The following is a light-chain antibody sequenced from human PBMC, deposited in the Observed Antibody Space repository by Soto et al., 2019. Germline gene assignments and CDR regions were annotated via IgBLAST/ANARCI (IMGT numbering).Light chain of an antibody. CDR1: SSDVGAYDF. CDR3: SSHTTSNTRV. CDR2: DVS. V-gene: IGLV2-14*03. Sequence: QSALTQPASVSGSPGQSIAISCTGTSSDVGAYDFVSWYQQHPDKAPNLLIYDVSNRPSGVSDRFSGSKSVNTATLTISGLQAEDEADYYCSSHTTSNTRVFGTGTKLTVL. J-gene: IGLJ1*01.